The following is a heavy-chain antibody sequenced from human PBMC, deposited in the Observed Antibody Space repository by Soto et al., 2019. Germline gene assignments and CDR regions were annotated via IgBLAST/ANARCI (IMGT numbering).Heavy chain of an antibody. CDR1: GESISSGGYY. V-gene: IGHV4-31*03. CDR2: IYYSESA. CDR3: ARASSSSSAADY. D-gene: IGHD6-6*01. J-gene: IGHJ4*02. Sequence: QVQLQESGPGLVKASQTLSLICNVSGESISSGGYYWSWIRHHPGKGLEWIGDIYYSESAYYNPSLKSRVTISMDTSKNHFALKLSSVTAADTAVYYCARASSSSSAADYWGQGTLVTVSS.